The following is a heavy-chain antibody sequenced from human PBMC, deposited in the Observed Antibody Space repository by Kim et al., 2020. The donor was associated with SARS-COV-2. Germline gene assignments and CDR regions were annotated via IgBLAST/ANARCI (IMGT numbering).Heavy chain of an antibody. V-gene: IGHV4-34*01. Sequence: SETLSLTCAVYGGSFSGYYWSWIRQPPGKGLEWIGEINHSGSTNYNPSLKSRVTISVDTSKNQFSLKLSSVTAADTAVYYCARENIVVVPAAILSLYYYGMDVWGQGTTVTVSS. D-gene: IGHD2-2*02. CDR2: INHSGST. CDR1: GGSFSGYY. CDR3: ARENIVVVPAAILSLYYYGMDV. J-gene: IGHJ6*02.